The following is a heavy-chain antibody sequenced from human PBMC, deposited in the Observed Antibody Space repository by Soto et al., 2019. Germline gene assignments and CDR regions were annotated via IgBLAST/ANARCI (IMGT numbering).Heavy chain of an antibody. CDR2: ISYDGSNK. CDR1: GFTFSSYG. CDR3: AKDLIAADDYYDYCMDV. Sequence: QVQLVESGGGVVQPGRSLRLSCAASGFTFSSYGMHWVRQAPGKGLEWVAVISYDGSNKYYADSVKGRFTISRDNSKTTLYLQMNSLRAEDTAVYYCAKDLIAADDYYDYCMDVWGQGTTVTVSS. J-gene: IGHJ6*02. V-gene: IGHV3-30*18. D-gene: IGHD6-13*01.